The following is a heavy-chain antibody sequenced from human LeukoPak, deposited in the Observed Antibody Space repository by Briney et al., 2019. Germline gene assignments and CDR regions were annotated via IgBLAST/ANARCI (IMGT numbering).Heavy chain of an antibody. V-gene: IGHV4-39*07. CDR1: GASINSATYY. Sequence: PSETLSLTCSVSGASINSATYYWGWIRQPPGKGLEWIGSFYYTGSTYYNPSLKSRVTMSVDTSKNQFSLKLSSVTAADTAVYYCARDRYYYGSGSYRIFDYWGQGTLVTVSS. CDR2: FYYTGST. J-gene: IGHJ4*02. D-gene: IGHD3-10*01. CDR3: ARDRYYYGSGSYRIFDY.